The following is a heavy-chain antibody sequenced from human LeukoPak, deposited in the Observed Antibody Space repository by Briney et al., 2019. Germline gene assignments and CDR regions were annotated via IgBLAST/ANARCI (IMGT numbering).Heavy chain of an antibody. D-gene: IGHD3-22*01. CDR1: GFTFDDYA. Sequence: GGSLRLSCAASGFTFDDYAMHWVRQAPGKGLEWVSGISWNSGSIGYADSVKGRFTISRDNAKNSLCLQMNSLRAEDTALYYCAKDISYDSSGYLLGGFDYWGQGTLVTVSS. CDR2: ISWNSGSI. V-gene: IGHV3-9*01. J-gene: IGHJ4*02. CDR3: AKDISYDSSGYLLGGFDY.